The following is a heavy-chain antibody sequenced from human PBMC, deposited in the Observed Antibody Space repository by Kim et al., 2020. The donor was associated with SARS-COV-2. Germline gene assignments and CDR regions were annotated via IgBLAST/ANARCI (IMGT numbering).Heavy chain of an antibody. V-gene: IGHV3-30*18. J-gene: IGHJ4*02. Sequence: GGSLRLSCAASGFTFSSYGMHWVRQAPGKGLEWVAVISYDGSNKYYADSVNGRFTISRDNSKNTLYLQMNSLRAEDTAVYYCAKFSGSGSYPIYDYWGQGTLVTVSS. CDR1: GFTFSSYG. CDR3: AKFSGSGSYPIYDY. CDR2: ISYDGSNK. D-gene: IGHD3-10*01.